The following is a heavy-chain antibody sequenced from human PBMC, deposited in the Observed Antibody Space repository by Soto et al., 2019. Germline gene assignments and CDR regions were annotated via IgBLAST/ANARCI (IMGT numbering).Heavy chain of an antibody. CDR3: ARGRGYSSSSNFDY. CDR2: INHSGST. D-gene: IGHD6-6*01. J-gene: IGHJ4*02. V-gene: IGHV4-34*01. Sequence: PSETLSLTCAVYGGSFSGYYWSWIRQPPGKGLEWIGEINHSGSTNYNPSLKSRVTISVDTSKNQFSLKLSSVTAADTAVYYCARGRGYSSSSNFDYWGQGTLVTVSS. CDR1: GGSFSGYY.